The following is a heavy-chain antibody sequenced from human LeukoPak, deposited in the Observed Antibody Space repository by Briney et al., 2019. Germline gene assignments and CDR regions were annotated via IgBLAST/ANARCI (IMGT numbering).Heavy chain of an antibody. CDR1: GGSISSGSYY. CDR2: IYTSGTT. V-gene: IGHV4-61*02. J-gene: IGHJ4*02. D-gene: IGHD6-19*01. CDR3: ARASRLEQWLYFDY. Sequence: PSQTLSLACAVSGGSISSGSYYWSWIRQPAGKGLEWIGRIYTSGTTNYNPSLKSRVTISVDTSKNQFSLKLTSVTAADTAVYYCARASRLEQWLYFDYWGQGSLVTVSS.